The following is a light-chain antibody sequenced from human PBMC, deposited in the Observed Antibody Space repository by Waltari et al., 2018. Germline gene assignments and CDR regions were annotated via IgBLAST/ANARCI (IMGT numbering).Light chain of an antibody. J-gene: IGLJ3*02. V-gene: IGLV1-47*01. CDR2: SNN. CDR3: AVWDDSLGGNWV. CDR1: SSNIGSNN. Sequence: QSVVTQPPSASGPPGQRVTISCSGSSSNIGSNNVYWYLQLPGTAPKLLIHSNNQRPSGVPDRFAGSKSGTSASLAISGLRSEDEADYYCAVWDDSLGGNWVFGRGTKLTVL.